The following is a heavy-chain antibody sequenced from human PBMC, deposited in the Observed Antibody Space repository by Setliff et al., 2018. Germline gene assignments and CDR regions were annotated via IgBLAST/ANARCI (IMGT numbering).Heavy chain of an antibody. D-gene: IGHD6-19*01. V-gene: IGHV4-38-2*02. Sequence: SETLSLTCAVSGYSISSGYYWGWIRQPPGKGLEWIGSIYHSGSTYYNPSLKSRVTISVDRSKNQFSLKLSSVTAADTAVYYCAREEGTQWLVRYCDYWGQGTLVTVSS. CDR1: GYSISSGYY. CDR3: AREEGTQWLVRYCDY. J-gene: IGHJ4*02. CDR2: IYHSGST.